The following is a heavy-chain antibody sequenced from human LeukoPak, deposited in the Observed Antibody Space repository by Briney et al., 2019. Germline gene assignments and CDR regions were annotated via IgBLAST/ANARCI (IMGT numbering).Heavy chain of an antibody. CDR1: GFTFSSYG. J-gene: IGHJ3*02. D-gene: IGHD3-22*01. Sequence: QPGRSLRLSCAASGFTFSSYGMHWVRQAPAKGLELVAVISYDGSNKYYADSVKGRFTISRDNSKNTLYLQMNSLRAEDTAVYYCAKLPDYDSSGYDAFDIWGQGTMVTVSS. CDR2: ISYDGSNK. V-gene: IGHV3-30*18. CDR3: AKLPDYDSSGYDAFDI.